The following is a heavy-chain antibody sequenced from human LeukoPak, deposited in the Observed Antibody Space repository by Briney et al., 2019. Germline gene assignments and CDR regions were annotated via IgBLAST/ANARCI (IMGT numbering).Heavy chain of an antibody. Sequence: GGSLRLSCAASGFTFSDYYMDWVRQAPGKGLEWVGRSRNKANGYTTEYAASVQGRFTISRDDSKNSVYLQMNSLKTEDTAVYYCAGDVRRSDYWGQGTLVTVSS. CDR2: SRNKANGYTT. CDR3: AGDVRRSDY. CDR1: GFTFSDYY. J-gene: IGHJ4*02. V-gene: IGHV3-72*01.